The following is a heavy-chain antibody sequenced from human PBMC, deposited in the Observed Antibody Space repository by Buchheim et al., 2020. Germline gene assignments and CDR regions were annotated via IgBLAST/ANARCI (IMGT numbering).Heavy chain of an antibody. Sequence: QVQLQESGPGLVKPSETLSLTCTVSGGSISSYYWSWIRQPAGKGLEWIGRIYTSGSTNYNPSLKSRVTMSVDTSKNQFSLKLSSVTAADTAVYYCATWGASMVRGVPPYYYYGMDVWGQGTT. CDR3: ATWGASMVRGVPPYYYYGMDV. J-gene: IGHJ6*02. CDR2: IYTSGST. V-gene: IGHV4-4*07. CDR1: GGSISSYY. D-gene: IGHD3-10*01.